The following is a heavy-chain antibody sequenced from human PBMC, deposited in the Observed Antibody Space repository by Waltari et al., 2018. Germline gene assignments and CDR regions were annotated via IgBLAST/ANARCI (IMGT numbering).Heavy chain of an antibody. CDR3: ARDLGSLYYYYGMDV. CDR2: INPSGGST. V-gene: IGHV1-46*01. Sequence: QVQLVQSGAEVKKPGASVKVSCKASGYTFTSYYMHWVRQAPGQGLEWMGIINPSGGSTSYAQKFQGRVTMTRDTSTSTVYMELSSLRSEDTAVYYCARDLGSLYYYYGMDVWGQGTTVTVSS. CDR1: GYTFTSYY. J-gene: IGHJ6*02. D-gene: IGHD6-13*01.